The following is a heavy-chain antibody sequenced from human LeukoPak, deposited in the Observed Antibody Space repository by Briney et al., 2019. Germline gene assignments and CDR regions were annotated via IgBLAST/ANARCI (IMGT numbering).Heavy chain of an antibody. CDR3: ARGETVTALYNWFDP. J-gene: IGHJ5*02. D-gene: IGHD4-11*01. CDR1: GYTFTSYG. V-gene: IGHV1-18*01. Sequence: ASVNVSCTASGYTFTSYGISWVRQAPGQGLEWMGWISAYNGNTNYAQKLQGRVTMTTDTSTSTAYMELRSLRSDDTAVYYCARGETVTALYNWFDPWGQGTLVTVSS. CDR2: ISAYNGNT.